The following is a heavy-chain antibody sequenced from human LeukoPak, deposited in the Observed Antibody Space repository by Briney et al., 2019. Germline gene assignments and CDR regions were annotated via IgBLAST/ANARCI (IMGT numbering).Heavy chain of an antibody. Sequence: GGSLRLSCAASGFTFNSYDMHWVRQAPGKGLEWVADVSYDGRHKYYADFVKGRFTISRDNSKNTLYLQMNSLRAEDTAVYYCARVDYWGQGTLVTVSS. V-gene: IGHV3-30*03. J-gene: IGHJ4*02. CDR2: VSYDGRHK. CDR1: GFTFNSYD. CDR3: ARVDY.